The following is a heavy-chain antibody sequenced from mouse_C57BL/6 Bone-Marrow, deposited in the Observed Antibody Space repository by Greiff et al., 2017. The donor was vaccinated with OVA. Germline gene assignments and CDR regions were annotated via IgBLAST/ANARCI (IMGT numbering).Heavy chain of an antibody. J-gene: IGHJ4*01. CDR2: IYPGGGYT. Sequence: LEESGAELVRPGTSVKMSCKASGYTFTNYWIGWAKQRPGHGLEWIGDIYPGGGYTNYNEKFKGKATLTADKSSSTAYMQFSSLTSEDSAIYYCARSGTSSMDYWGQGTSVTVSS. CDR1: GYTFTNYW. D-gene: IGHD3-1*01. V-gene: IGHV1-63*01. CDR3: ARSGTSSMDY.